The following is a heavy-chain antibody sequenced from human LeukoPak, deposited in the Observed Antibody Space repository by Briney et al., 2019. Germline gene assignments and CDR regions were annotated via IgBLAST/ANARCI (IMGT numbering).Heavy chain of an antibody. CDR1: GFPFTRFY. CDR3: PRKDFSRGYFSY. D-gene: IGHD5-12*01. CDR2: IGLSGAPL. V-gene: IGHV3-11*04. Sequence: GSLRLSSAVSGFPFTRFYMSWIRQAPGKGLEWISYIGLSGAPLDYADSVRGRFTISRDNAKNSLYLELNSLRAEDTAVSYCPRKDFSRGYFSYWGQRTLVTVSS. J-gene: IGHJ4*02.